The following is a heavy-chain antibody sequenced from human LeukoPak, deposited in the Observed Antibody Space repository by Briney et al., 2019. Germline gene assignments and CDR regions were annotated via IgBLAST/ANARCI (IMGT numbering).Heavy chain of an antibody. CDR2: ISYDGSNK. D-gene: IGHD3-3*02. V-gene: IGHV3-30-3*01. Sequence: PGGSLRLSCAASGFTFSSYAMHWVRQAPGKGLEWVAVISYDGSNKYYADSVKGRFTISRDNSKNTLYLQMNSLRAEDTAVYYCASIFIVDGDFDYWGQGTLVTVSS. CDR3: ASIFIVDGDFDY. J-gene: IGHJ4*02. CDR1: GFTFSSYA.